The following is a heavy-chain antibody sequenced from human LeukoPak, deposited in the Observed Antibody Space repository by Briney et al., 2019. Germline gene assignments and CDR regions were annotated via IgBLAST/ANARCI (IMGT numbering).Heavy chain of an antibody. J-gene: IGHJ4*02. CDR2: IYYSGST. CDR1: GGSISSYY. V-gene: IGHV4-59*01. D-gene: IGHD2-21*02. Sequence: SETLSLTCTVSGGSISSYYWSWIRQPPGKGLEWIGYIYYSGSTNYNPSLKSRVTISVDTSKNQFSLKLSSVTAADMAVYYCARGRSAYCGGDCYFDYWGQGTLVTVSS. CDR3: ARGRSAYCGGDCYFDY.